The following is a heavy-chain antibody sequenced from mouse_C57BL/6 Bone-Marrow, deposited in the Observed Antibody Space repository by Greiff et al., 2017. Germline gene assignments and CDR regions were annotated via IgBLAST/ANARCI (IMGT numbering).Heavy chain of an antibody. CDR1: GYTFTSYW. CDR3: ARWEIYYDCDGDY. J-gene: IGHJ2*01. D-gene: IGHD2-4*01. V-gene: IGHV1-64*01. CDR2: IHPNSGST. Sequence: QVQLQQPGAELVKPGASVKLSCKASGYTFTSYWMHWVKQRPGQGLEWIGMIHPNSGSTNYNEKFKSKATLTVDKSSSTAYMQLSSLTSEDSAVYYCARWEIYYDCDGDYWGQGTTLTVSS.